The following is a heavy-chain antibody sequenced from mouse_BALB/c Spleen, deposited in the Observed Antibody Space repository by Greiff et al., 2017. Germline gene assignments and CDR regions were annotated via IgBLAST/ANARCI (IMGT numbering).Heavy chain of an antibody. D-gene: IGHD2-1*01. J-gene: IGHJ3*01. CDR1: GFTFSSYT. Sequence: EVQLVESGGGLVQPGGSLKLSCAASGFTFSSYTMSWVRQTPEKRLEWVAYICNGGGSTYYPDTVKGRFTISRDNAKNTLYLQMSSLKSEDTAMYYCARHNPLYGNWFAYWGQGTLVTVSA. CDR2: ICNGGGST. CDR3: ARHNPLYGNWFAY. V-gene: IGHV5-12-2*01.